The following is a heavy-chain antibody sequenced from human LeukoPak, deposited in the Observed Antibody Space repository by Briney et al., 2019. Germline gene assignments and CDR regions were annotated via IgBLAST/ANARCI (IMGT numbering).Heavy chain of an antibody. CDR2: INPSGGST. CDR3: ARQGTYSSAIGMGY. CDR1: GYTFNNHY. V-gene: IGHV1-46*02. Sequence: ASVKVSCKASGYTFNNHYMYWVRQAPGQGLEWMGVINPSGGSTSYAQKFQGRVTMTRDTSTRTVYMEVNSLRSEDTAVHYCARQGTYSSAIGMGYWGQGTLVTVYS. D-gene: IGHD6-19*01. J-gene: IGHJ4*02.